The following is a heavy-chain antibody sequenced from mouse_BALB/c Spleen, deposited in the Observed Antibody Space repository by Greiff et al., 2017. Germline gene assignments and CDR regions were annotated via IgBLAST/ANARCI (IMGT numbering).Heavy chain of an antibody. Sequence: EVLLVESGGGLVQPGGSRKLSCAASGFTFSSFGMHWVRQAPETGLEWVAYISSGSSTIYYADTVKGRFTISRDNPKNTLFLQMTSLRSEDTAMYYCARGDGYDWFAYWGQGTLVTVSA. CDR2: ISSGSSTI. J-gene: IGHJ3*01. V-gene: IGHV5-17*02. CDR3: ARGDGYDWFAY. CDR1: GFTFSSFG. D-gene: IGHD2-2*01.